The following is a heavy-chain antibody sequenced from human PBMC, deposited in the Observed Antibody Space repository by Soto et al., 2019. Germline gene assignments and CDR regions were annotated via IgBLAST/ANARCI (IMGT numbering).Heavy chain of an antibody. V-gene: IGHV1-2*02. J-gene: IGHJ2*01. D-gene: IGHD4-17*01. CDR2: INPNSGGT. CDR3: ARIVTKHYWYFDL. Sequence: ASVKVSCKASGYTFTGYSMHWVRQAPGQGLEWMGWINPNSGGTNYAQKFQGRVTMTRDTSISTAYMELSRLRSDDTAVYYCARIVTKHYWYFDLWGRGTLVTVSS. CDR1: GYTFTGYS.